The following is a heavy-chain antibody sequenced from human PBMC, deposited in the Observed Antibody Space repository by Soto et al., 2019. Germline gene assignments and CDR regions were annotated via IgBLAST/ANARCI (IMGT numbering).Heavy chain of an antibody. J-gene: IGHJ4*02. CDR1: GFTFSSYW. CDR3: AREGPNVLRFFEWLLMAADY. D-gene: IGHD3-3*01. Sequence: GGSLRLSCAASGFTFSSYWMSWVRQAPGKGLEWVANIKQDGSEKYYVDSVKGRFTISRDNAKNSLYLQMNSLRAEDTAVYYCAREGPNVLRFFEWLLMAADYWGQGTLVTVSS. V-gene: IGHV3-7*03. CDR2: IKQDGSEK.